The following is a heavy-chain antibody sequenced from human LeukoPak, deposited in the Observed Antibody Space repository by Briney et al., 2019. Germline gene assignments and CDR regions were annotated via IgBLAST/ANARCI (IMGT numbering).Heavy chain of an antibody. Sequence: ASVKVSCKASGYTFTGYYMHWVRQAPGQGLEWMGWINSNSGGTNYAQKFQGRVTMTRGTSISTAYMELSRLRSDDTAVYYCARVLGYGDYYFDYWGQGTLVTVSS. CDR3: ARVLGYGDYYFDY. CDR2: INSNSGGT. CDR1: GYTFTGYY. J-gene: IGHJ4*02. D-gene: IGHD4-17*01. V-gene: IGHV1-2*02.